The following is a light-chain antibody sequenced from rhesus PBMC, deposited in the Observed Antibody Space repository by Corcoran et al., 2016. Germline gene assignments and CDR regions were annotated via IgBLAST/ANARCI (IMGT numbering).Light chain of an antibody. Sequence: DIVMTQTPLSLPVTPGEPASISCRSSQSLLDSEDGNTYLKWYLQKPGQSPQPLIYEVSTRASGVPDRVSGSGSDTDFTLKISRVEAKDVGVYYCMQGIEYPYTFGQGTKVEIK. CDR3: MQGIEYPYT. J-gene: IGKJ2*01. CDR1: QSLLDSEDGNTY. CDR2: EVS. V-gene: IGKV2S20*01.